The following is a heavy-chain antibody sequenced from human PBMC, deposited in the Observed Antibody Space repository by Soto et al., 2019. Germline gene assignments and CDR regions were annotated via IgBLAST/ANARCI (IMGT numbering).Heavy chain of an antibody. Sequence: QGQLVESGGGVVQPGRSLRLSCTASGFIFSKFGMHWVRQAPGKGLEWVAIIYFDGSKKYYADSVKGRINISRDNSKNTMYMEMESLRAEDTAVYVCVSEKDGFDIWGQGTKVTVSS. J-gene: IGHJ3*02. CDR3: VSEKDGFDI. V-gene: IGHV3-33*01. CDR1: GFIFSKFG. CDR2: IYFDGSKK.